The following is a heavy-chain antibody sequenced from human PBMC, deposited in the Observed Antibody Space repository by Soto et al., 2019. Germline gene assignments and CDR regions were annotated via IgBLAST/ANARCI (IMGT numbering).Heavy chain of an antibody. CDR1: EFTFVSFG. CDR3: ARDFTRSRGIFGVVIPPNYYYGMDV. Sequence: GLSMRLSCAAAEFTFVSFGMRWVSQAQGKGLEWVAVISYDGSNKYYADSVKGRFTISRDNSKNTLYLQMNSLRAEDTAVYYCARDFTRSRGIFGVVIPPNYYYGMDVWGQGTTVTVSS. V-gene: IGHV3-30-3*01. D-gene: IGHD3-3*01. CDR2: ISYDGSNK. J-gene: IGHJ6*02.